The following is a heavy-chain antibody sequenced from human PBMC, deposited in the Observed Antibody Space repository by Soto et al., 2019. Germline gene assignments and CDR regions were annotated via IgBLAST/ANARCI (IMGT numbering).Heavy chain of an antibody. V-gene: IGHV3-66*01. J-gene: IGHJ3*02. CDR1: GFTVSSNY. CDR2: IYSGGST. Sequence: EVQLVESGGGLVQPGGSLRLSCAASGFTVSSNYMSWVRQAPGKGLEWVSVIYSGGSTYYADSVKGRFTISRDNSKNTLSLQMNRLRAEETAVYFCERALLPHDAFDIWGQGTMVTVSS. CDR3: ERALLPHDAFDI.